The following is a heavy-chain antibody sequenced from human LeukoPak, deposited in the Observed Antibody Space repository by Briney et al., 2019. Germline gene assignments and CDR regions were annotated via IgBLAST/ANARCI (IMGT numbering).Heavy chain of an antibody. D-gene: IGHD3-16*01. CDR1: GFTFDDYT. CDR3: ARDEEGVILH. V-gene: IGHV3-43*01. Sequence: GGSLRLSCAASGFTFDDYTMHWVRQAPGKGLEWVSLISWDGGSTYYADSVKGRFTISRDNSKNSLYLQMNSLRTEDTALYYCARDEEGVILHWGQGTLVTVSS. CDR2: ISWDGGST. J-gene: IGHJ4*02.